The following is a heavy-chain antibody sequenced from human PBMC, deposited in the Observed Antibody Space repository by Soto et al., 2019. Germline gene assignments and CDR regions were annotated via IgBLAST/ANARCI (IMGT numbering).Heavy chain of an antibody. V-gene: IGHV3-23*01. CDR2: ISGSGGST. CDR3: AKISVTMVRGVKPNWFDP. CDR1: GFTFSSYA. J-gene: IGHJ5*02. D-gene: IGHD3-10*01. Sequence: PVGSLRLSCGASGFTFSSYAMSWVRQAPGKGLEWVSAISGSGGSTYYADSVKGRFTISRDNSKNTLYLQMNSLRAEDTAVYYCAKISVTMVRGVKPNWFDPWGQGTLVTVSS.